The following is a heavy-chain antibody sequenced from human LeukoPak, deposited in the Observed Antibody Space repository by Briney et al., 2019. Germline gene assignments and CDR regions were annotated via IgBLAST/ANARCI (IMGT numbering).Heavy chain of an antibody. V-gene: IGHV4-39*07. Sequence: SETLSLTCTVSSGSISTSNYYWGWIRQPPGKGLEWIGSIYYSGSTNYNPSLKSRFTISVDTSKNQFSLKLSSVTAADTAVYYCARVNWSGYDFRGAFDIWGQGTMVTVSS. J-gene: IGHJ3*02. D-gene: IGHD5-12*01. CDR2: IYYSGST. CDR3: ARVNWSGYDFRGAFDI. CDR1: SGSISTSNYY.